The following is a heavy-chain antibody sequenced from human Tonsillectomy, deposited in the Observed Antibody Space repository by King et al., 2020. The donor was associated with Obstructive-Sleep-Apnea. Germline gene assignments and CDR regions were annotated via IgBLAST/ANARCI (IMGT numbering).Heavy chain of an antibody. V-gene: IGHV3-7*01. CDR1: GFTFSDYW. D-gene: IGHD3-16*02. Sequence: VQLVESGGGLVQSGGSLRRSCAASGFTFSDYWMTWVRQAPGKGLEWVANIKQDGSEKYYVDSVKGRFTISRDNPDNSLSLQMDSLRAEDTAVYYCAKGSYRHDYWGQGTLVTVSS. CDR2: IKQDGSEK. J-gene: IGHJ4*02. CDR3: AKGSYRHDY.